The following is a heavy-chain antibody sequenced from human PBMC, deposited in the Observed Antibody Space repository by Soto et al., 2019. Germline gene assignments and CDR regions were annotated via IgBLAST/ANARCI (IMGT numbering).Heavy chain of an antibody. J-gene: IGHJ6*02. CDR2: INPKSGGT. CDR1: GYSFTDYH. D-gene: IGHD2-8*01. Sequence: QVQLVQSGAEVKKPGASVKVSCKASGYSFTDYHIHWVRQAPGQGLEWLGRINPKSGGTSTAQKFQGWVTMTTDTSISTASMELTRLTSDDTAIYYCARGDSTDCSNGVCSFFYNHDMDVWGHWTTVTVSS. V-gene: IGHV1-2*04. CDR3: ARGDSTDCSNGVCSFFYNHDMDV.